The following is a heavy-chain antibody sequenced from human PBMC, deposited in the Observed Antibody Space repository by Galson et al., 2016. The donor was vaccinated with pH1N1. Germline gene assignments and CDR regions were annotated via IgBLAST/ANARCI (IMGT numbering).Heavy chain of an antibody. CDR2: IIPMYGRT. D-gene: IGHD3-9*01. CDR1: GDTFSNYA. CDR3: ARTENVYDILTGSGSYYGMDV. J-gene: IGHJ6*02. V-gene: IGHV1-69*06. Sequence: SVKVSCKASGDTFSNYAITWVRQAPGQGLQWMGGIIPMYGRTDYAQKFQGTVTITADKSTSTAYMELSRVRLEDTAVYYCARTENVYDILTGSGSYYGMDVWGQGTAVTVSS.